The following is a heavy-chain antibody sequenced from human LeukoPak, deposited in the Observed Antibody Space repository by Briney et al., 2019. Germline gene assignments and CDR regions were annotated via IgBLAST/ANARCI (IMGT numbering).Heavy chain of an antibody. V-gene: IGHV1-2*02. Sequence: ASVKVSCKASGYTFTNYDINWVRQAPGQGLEWMGWINPNSGGTNYAQKFQGRVTMTRDTSISTAYMELSRLRSDDTAVYYCAREGYYYDSSGYYRSGYFDYWGQGTLVTVSS. CDR2: INPNSGGT. J-gene: IGHJ4*02. D-gene: IGHD3-22*01. CDR3: AREGYYYDSSGYYRSGYFDY. CDR1: GYTFTNYD.